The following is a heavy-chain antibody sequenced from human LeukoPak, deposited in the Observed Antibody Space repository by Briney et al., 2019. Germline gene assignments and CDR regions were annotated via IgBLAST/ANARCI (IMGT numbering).Heavy chain of an antibody. CDR1: GGSISSYY. Sequence: PSETLSLTCTVSGGSISSYYWSWIRQPPGKGLEWIGYIYYSGSTNYNPSLKSRVTISVDTSKNQFSLQLNSMTPEDTAVYYCASERTSGWGAFDVWGQGTMVTVSS. CDR3: ASERTSGWGAFDV. CDR2: IYYSGST. V-gene: IGHV4-59*12. D-gene: IGHD6-19*01. J-gene: IGHJ3*01.